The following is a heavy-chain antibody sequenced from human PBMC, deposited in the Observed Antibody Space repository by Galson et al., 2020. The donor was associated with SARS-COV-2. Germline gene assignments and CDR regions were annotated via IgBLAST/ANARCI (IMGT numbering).Heavy chain of an antibody. CDR3: ARVVADGWYFVY. CDR1: GGSISNYY. Sequence: SETLSLTCTVSGGSISNYYWSWIRQPAGKGLEWIGRIYSSGSTNYSPSLKSRVTMSVDTSKNQLSLKLISVTVADTAVYYCARVVADGWYFVYWGQGTLVTVSS. V-gene: IGHV4-4*07. J-gene: IGHJ4*02. CDR2: IYSSGST. D-gene: IGHD6-19*01.